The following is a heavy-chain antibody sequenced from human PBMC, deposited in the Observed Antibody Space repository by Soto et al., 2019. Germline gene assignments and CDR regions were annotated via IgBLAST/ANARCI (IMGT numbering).Heavy chain of an antibody. J-gene: IGHJ4*02. V-gene: IGHV3-30*09. CDR2: ISYDGSNK. Sequence: QVHVVESGGGVVQPGRSLRLSCAASGFTFSSYAMHWVRQAPGRGLEWVAVISYDGSNKYYADSVKGRFAISRDNSKNTLYLQMDSLRPEDTAVYYCAQTTTVITPVPPDFWGQGTLVTVSS. CDR1: GFTFSSYA. CDR3: AQTTTVITPVPPDF. D-gene: IGHD4-17*01.